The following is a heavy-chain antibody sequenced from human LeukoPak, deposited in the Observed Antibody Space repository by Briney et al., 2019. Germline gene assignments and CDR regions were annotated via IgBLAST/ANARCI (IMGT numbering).Heavy chain of an antibody. CDR2: IYHSGST. D-gene: IGHD3-10*01. V-gene: IGHV4-59*01. CDR3: ARGRLARAPYFDY. Sequence: SETLSLTCTVSGGSISNYYWSWIRQPPGKGLEWIGSIYHSGSTYYNPSLKSRVTISVDTSKNQFSLKLSSVTAADTAVYYCARGRLARAPYFDYWGQGTLVIVSS. CDR1: GGSISNYY. J-gene: IGHJ4*02.